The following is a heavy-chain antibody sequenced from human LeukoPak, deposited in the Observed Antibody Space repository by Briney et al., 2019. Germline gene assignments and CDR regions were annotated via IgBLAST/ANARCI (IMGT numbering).Heavy chain of an antibody. V-gene: IGHV4-39*07. Sequence: SETLSLTCTVSGGSISVSTYYWGWIRQAPGMGLEWIGSIYYNGNTYYKPSLTSRVTMSVDTSRNQFSLILSSVTAADTAVYYCARVLVEYYDSSGNFDYWGQGTLVTVSS. J-gene: IGHJ4*02. CDR3: ARVLVEYYDSSGNFDY. D-gene: IGHD3-22*01. CDR2: IYYNGNT. CDR1: GGSISVSTYY.